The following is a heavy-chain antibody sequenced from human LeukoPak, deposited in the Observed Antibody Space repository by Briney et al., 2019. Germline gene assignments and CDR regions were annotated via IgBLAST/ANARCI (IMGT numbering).Heavy chain of an antibody. J-gene: IGHJ4*02. CDR2: IYYSGST. CDR1: GGSISSYY. CDR3: ARQGTRFSTSFDY. V-gene: IGHV4-59*08. D-gene: IGHD3-3*01. Sequence: SETLSLTCTVSGGSISSYYWSWIRQPPGKGLEWIGYIYYSGSTNYNPSLKSRVTISVDTSKNQFSLKLSSVTAADTAVYYCARQGTRFSTSFDYWGQGTLVTVSS.